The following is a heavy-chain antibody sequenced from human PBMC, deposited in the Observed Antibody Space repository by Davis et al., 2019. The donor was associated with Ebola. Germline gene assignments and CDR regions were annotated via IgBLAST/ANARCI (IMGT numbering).Heavy chain of an antibody. CDR3: ARDGRFRDRSWFDP. CDR1: GGTFSSYA. V-gene: IGHV1-69*06. J-gene: IGHJ5*02. D-gene: IGHD3-10*01. Sequence: AASVKVSCKASGGTFSSYAISWVRQAPGQGLEWMGGIIPIFGTANYAQKFQVRVTITADKSTSTAYMELSSLRSEDTAVYYCARDGRFRDRSWFDPWGQGTLVTVSS. CDR2: IIPIFGTA.